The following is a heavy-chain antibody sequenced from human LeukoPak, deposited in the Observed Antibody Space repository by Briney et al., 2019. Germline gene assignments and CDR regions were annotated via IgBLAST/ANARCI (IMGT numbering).Heavy chain of an antibody. Sequence: GGSLRLSCAASGFTFSSYGMHWARQAPGKGLEWVAFIRYDGSNKYYADSVKGRFTISRDNSKNTLYLQMNSLRAEDTAVYYCAKEGRVGATPRYYFDYWGQGTLVTVSS. V-gene: IGHV3-30*02. J-gene: IGHJ4*02. CDR3: AKEGRVGATPRYYFDY. CDR1: GFTFSSYG. D-gene: IGHD1-26*01. CDR2: IRYDGSNK.